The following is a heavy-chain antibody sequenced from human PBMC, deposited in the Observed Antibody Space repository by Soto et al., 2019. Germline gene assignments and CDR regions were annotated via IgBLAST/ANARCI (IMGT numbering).Heavy chain of an antibody. CDR1: GGSISSYY. Sequence: SETRSLTCTVSGGSISSYYWSWIRQPPGQGLEXIXXXYXTXXXNXXXXLKSRVTISLDKSENQFSLKVTSLTAADTAVYYCASRDPGTSVDYWGQGTLVTVSS. D-gene: IGHD1-7*01. V-gene: IGHV4-4*09. J-gene: IGHJ4*02. CDR2: XYXTXXX. CDR3: ASRDPGTSVDY.